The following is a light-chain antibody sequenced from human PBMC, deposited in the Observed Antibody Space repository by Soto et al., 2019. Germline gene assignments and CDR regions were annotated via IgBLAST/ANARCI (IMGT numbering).Light chain of an antibody. J-gene: IGKJ1*01. Sequence: DIQMTHSPSSLSASVGNRVTITCQASQDIATYLNWYQQKPGKAPNLLIYDASNLETGVPSRFSGGGSGTHFTFTISNLQPEDIATYYCQKYDNLTPTCTFGQGTKVEIX. CDR2: DAS. CDR3: QKYDNLTPTCT. CDR1: QDIATY. V-gene: IGKV1-33*01.